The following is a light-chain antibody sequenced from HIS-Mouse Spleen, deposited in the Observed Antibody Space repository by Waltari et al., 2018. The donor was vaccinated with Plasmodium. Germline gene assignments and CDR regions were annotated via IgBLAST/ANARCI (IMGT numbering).Light chain of an antibody. CDR3: AAWDDSLSGRV. CDR2: RNN. Sequence: QSVLTQHPSASGTPGQRVTISGSGRSDNLASNYVYRYPQLPGTAPKLPIYRNNQRPSGVPDRFSGSKSGTSASLAISGLRSEDEADYYCAAWDDSLSGRVFGGGTKLTVL. CDR1: SDNLASNY. J-gene: IGLJ3*02. V-gene: IGLV1-47*01.